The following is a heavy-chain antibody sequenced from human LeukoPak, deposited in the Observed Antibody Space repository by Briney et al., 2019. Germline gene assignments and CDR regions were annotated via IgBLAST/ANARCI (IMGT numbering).Heavy chain of an antibody. CDR1: GGSISIYY. J-gene: IGHJ4*02. D-gene: IGHD3-16*01. CDR3: GSGASTSLGY. V-gene: IGHV4-4*07. CDR2: IYTSGRT. Sequence: SDTLSLTCTVSGGSISIYYEICIRQPAGKGLELIVRIYTSGRTHCNPSLKSRVTMSVDTSKNQFSLTVSSVTTADPAVLYCGSGASTSLGYWGAGNLVTVSS.